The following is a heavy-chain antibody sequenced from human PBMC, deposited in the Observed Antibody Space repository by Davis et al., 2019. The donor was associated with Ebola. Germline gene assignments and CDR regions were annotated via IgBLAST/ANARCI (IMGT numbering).Heavy chain of an antibody. D-gene: IGHD1-26*01. V-gene: IGHV1-2*04. Sequence: ASVKVSCKASGYTFTSYYMHWVRQAPGQGLEWMGWINPNSGGTNYAQKFQGWVTMTRDTSISTAYMELSRLRSDDTAVYYCARDTPEWELLLGNGMDVWGQGTTVTVSS. CDR2: INPNSGGT. J-gene: IGHJ6*02. CDR1: GYTFTSYY. CDR3: ARDTPEWELLLGNGMDV.